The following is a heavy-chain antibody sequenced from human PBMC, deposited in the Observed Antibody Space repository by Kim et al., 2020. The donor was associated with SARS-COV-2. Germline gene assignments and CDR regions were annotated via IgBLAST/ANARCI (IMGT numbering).Heavy chain of an antibody. J-gene: IGHJ3*02. CDR2: IYYSGSN. Sequence: EWIGYIYYSGSNHYTPSLKSRVTISVDTSKNQFSLKLSSVTAADTAVYYCARAGRRRITIFGVVGAFDIWGQGTMVTVSS. D-gene: IGHD3-3*01. CDR3: ARAGRRRITIFGVVGAFDI. V-gene: IGHV4-31*02.